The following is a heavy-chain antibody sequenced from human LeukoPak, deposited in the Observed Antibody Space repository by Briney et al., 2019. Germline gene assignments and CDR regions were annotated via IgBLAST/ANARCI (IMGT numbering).Heavy chain of an antibody. D-gene: IGHD4-17*01. CDR2: INPNSGAT. J-gene: IGHJ4*02. V-gene: IGHV1-2*02. CDR1: GYTFTGYY. Sequence: ASVKVSCKASGYTFTGYYMHWVRQAPGQGLEWMGWINPNSGATNYAQKFRGRVTMTRDTSISTAYMELSRLRSDDTAVYYCARDRRGGYGDYATSYWGQGTLVTVSS. CDR3: ARDRRGGYGDYATSY.